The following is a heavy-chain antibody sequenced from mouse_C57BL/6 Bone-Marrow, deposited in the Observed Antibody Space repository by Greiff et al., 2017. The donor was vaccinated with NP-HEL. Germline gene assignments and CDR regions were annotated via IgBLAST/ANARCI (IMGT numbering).Heavy chain of an antibody. V-gene: IGHV1-5*01. CDR3: TSGAQATAWFAY. CDR2: IYPGNSDP. D-gene: IGHD3-2*02. CDR1: GYTFTSYW. J-gene: IGHJ3*01. Sequence: VQLQPSGTVLARPGASVKMSCKTSGYTFTSYWMHWVNQRPGQGLEWIGAIYPGNSDPSYNQKFKGKAKLTAVTSASTAYMELSSLTNEDSAVYYCTSGAQATAWFAYWGQGTLVTVSA.